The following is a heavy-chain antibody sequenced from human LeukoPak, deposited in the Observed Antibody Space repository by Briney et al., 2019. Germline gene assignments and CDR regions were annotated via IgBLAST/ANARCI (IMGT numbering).Heavy chain of an antibody. D-gene: IGHD3-3*01. CDR1: GFTFSSYG. CDR3: AREEWLSRTWDY. V-gene: IGHV3-48*01. Sequence: GGSLRLSCAASGFTFSSYGMNWVRQAPGKGLEWVSYISGSSSTIYYADSVKGRFTISRDNAKNSLYLQMNSLRGEDTAVYYCAREEWLSRTWDYWGQGTLVTVSS. CDR2: ISGSSSTI. J-gene: IGHJ4*02.